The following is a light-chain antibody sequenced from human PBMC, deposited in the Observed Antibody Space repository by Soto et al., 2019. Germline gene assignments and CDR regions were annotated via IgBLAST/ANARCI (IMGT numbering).Light chain of an antibody. CDR3: QQNYNTFGLT. CDR2: AAS. V-gene: IGKV1-39*01. CDR1: QSISNY. J-gene: IGKJ4*01. Sequence: DIQMTQSASSLSASVGDRVTITCRASQSISNYLDWYRQKPGKAPELLIFAASNLQSGVPSRFSGSGSGTDFTLTISSIQPEDFATYYCQQNYNTFGLTFGGGTKV.